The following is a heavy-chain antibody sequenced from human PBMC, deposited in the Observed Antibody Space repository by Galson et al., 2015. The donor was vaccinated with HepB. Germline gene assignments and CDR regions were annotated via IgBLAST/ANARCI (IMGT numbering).Heavy chain of an antibody. J-gene: IGHJ5*01. CDR1: GFSLSTSGVG. Sequence: PALVKPTQTLTLTCTFSGFSLSTSGVGVGWIRQPPGKALEWLALIYWDDDKRYSPSLQSRITVTKDTSKKQVILTMTNMDPVDTGTYYCPHSVVSPPWFESWGQGTLVTVSS. D-gene: IGHD2/OR15-2a*01. CDR2: IYWDDDK. CDR3: PHSVVSPPWFES. V-gene: IGHV2-5*02.